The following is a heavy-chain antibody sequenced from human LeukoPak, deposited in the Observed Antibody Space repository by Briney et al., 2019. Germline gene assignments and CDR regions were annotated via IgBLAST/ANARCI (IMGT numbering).Heavy chain of an antibody. Sequence: AGSLRLSCAASGFTVSTNYMSWVRQAPGKGLEWVSVIYSGGSTYYADSVKGRFTLSRDNSKNPLYLQMNSLRAEDTAVYYCARVLYCGGDCPGDAFDIWGQGTMVTVSS. CDR2: IYSGGST. D-gene: IGHD2-21*02. V-gene: IGHV3-53*01. J-gene: IGHJ3*02. CDR1: GFTVSTNY. CDR3: ARVLYCGGDCPGDAFDI.